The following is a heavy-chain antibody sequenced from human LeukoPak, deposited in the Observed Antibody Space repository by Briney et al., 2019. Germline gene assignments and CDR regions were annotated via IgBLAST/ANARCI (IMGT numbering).Heavy chain of an antibody. J-gene: IGHJ4*02. Sequence: GASVKVSCKASGYTFTSYGISWVRQAPGQGLEWMGWISAYNGNTNYAQKLQGRVTMTTDTSTSTAYMELSSLRSEDTAVYYCAREGDTAMADAFDYWGQGTLVTVSS. CDR2: ISAYNGNT. D-gene: IGHD5-18*01. CDR3: AREGDTAMADAFDY. V-gene: IGHV1-18*01. CDR1: GYTFTSYG.